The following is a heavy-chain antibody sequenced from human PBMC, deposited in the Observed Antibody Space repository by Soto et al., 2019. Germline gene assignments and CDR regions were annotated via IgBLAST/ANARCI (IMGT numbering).Heavy chain of an antibody. D-gene: IGHD5-18*01. V-gene: IGHV3-21*01. CDR3: ARAKDTAMVYYYYGMDV. Sequence: GSLRLSCAASGFTFSSYSMNWVRQAPGKELEWVSSISSSSSYIYYADSVKGRFTISRDNAKNSLYLQMNSLRAEDTAVYYCARAKDTAMVYYYYGMDVWGQGTTVTVSS. J-gene: IGHJ6*02. CDR1: GFTFSSYS. CDR2: ISSSSSYI.